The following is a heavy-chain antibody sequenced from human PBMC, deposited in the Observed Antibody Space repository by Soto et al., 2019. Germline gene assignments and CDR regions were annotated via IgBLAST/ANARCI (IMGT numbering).Heavy chain of an antibody. CDR1: GGTFSSHA. CDR3: ARCDVCYPGGDDAFDL. CDR2: IIPMFGTT. D-gene: IGHD3-16*01. Sequence: QMQLVQSGAEVKKPGSSVKVSCKTSGGTFSSHALTWLRQAPGQGLEWMGGIIPMFGTTYTSQKFQGRVAISADETTSTLELSSLRSEDTAVYFCARCDVCYPGGDDAFDLWGQGTTVIVSS. J-gene: IGHJ3*01. V-gene: IGHV1-69*01.